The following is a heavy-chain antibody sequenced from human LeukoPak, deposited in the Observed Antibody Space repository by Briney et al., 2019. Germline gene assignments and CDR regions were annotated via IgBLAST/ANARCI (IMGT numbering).Heavy chain of an antibody. V-gene: IGHV1-69*04. CDR3: APSGATVDS. J-gene: IGHJ5*01. CDR1: GYTFTSYD. D-gene: IGHD6-25*01. Sequence: SVKVSCKASGYTFTSYDINWVRQAPGQGLEWMGRIIPILGIANYAQKFQGRVTITADKSTSTAYMELSSLRSEDTAVYYCAPSGATVDSWGQGTLVTVSS. CDR2: IIPILGIA.